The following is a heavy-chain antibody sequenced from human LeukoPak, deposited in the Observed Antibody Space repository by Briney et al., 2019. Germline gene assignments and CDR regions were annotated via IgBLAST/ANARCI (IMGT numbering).Heavy chain of an antibody. CDR2: ISSGSRTI. Sequence: PGGSLRLSCAASGFTFSSYSMNWVRQAPGQGLEWVSYISSGSRTIYYADSVKGRFTISRDNAKNSLYLHMNSLRAEDTAVYFCATGGSLGGDCCLEYFQHWGQGTLVTVSS. V-gene: IGHV3-48*01. CDR1: GFTFSSYS. D-gene: IGHD2-21*02. CDR3: ATGGSLGGDCCLEYFQH. J-gene: IGHJ1*01.